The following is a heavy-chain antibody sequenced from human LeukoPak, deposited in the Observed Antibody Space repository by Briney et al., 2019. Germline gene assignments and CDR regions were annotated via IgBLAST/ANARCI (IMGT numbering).Heavy chain of an antibody. CDR3: ARGQYRRWLQFYAFDI. Sequence: SETLSLTCTVSGDSISTYYRSWIRQSAGKGLEWIGEINHSGSTNYNPSLKSRVTISVDTSKNQFSLKLSSVTAADTAVYYCARGQYRRWLQFYAFDIWGQGTMVTVSS. D-gene: IGHD5-12*01. J-gene: IGHJ3*02. V-gene: IGHV4-34*01. CDR2: INHSGST. CDR1: GDSISTYY.